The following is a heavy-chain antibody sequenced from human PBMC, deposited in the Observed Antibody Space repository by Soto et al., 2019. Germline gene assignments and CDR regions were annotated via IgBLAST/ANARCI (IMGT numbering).Heavy chain of an antibody. D-gene: IGHD3-3*01. Sequence: GSLLLACAASGFSFSSYAISWVRQAPGKGLEWVSSIGGRGGSTYYADSVKGRFTISRDNSKNTVYLQMNSLRVEDTAVYYCAKQGDYDFWSSSNNWLDPWGQGTMVT. CDR1: GFSFSSYA. CDR2: IGGRGGST. J-gene: IGHJ5*02. CDR3: AKQGDYDFWSSSNNWLDP. V-gene: IGHV3-23*01.